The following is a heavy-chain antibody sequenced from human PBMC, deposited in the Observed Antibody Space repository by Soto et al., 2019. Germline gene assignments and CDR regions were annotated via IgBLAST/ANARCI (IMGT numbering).Heavy chain of an antibody. CDR1: GGTFSSYA. D-gene: IGHD2-2*01. CDR3: ARSQGSSTSLEIYYYYYYGMDV. Sequence: QVQLVQSGAEVKKPGSSVKVSCKASGGTFSSYAISWVRQAPGQGLEGMGGLIPISGTANYAQKFQGRVTITADESTSTAYMELSSLRSEDTAVYYCARSQGSSTSLEIYYYYYYGMDVWGQGTTVTVSS. J-gene: IGHJ6*02. V-gene: IGHV1-69*01. CDR2: LIPISGTA.